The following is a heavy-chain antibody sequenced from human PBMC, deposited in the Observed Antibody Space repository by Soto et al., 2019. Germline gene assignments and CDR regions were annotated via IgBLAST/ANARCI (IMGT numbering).Heavy chain of an antibody. D-gene: IGHD4-4*01. CDR2: IWYDGSNK. Sequence: GGFLRPSCAASGFTFSSYGMHWVRQAPGKGLEWVAVIWYDGSNKYYADSVKGRFTISRDNSKNTLYLQMNSLRAEDTAVYYCARVNNYEAFDIWGQGTMVTVSS. J-gene: IGHJ3*02. CDR1: GFTFSSYG. V-gene: IGHV3-33*01. CDR3: ARVNNYEAFDI.